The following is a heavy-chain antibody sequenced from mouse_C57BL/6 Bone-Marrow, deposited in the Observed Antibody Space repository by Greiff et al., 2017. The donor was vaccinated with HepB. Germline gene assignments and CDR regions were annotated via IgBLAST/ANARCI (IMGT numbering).Heavy chain of an antibody. J-gene: IGHJ4*01. Sequence: EVQLQESGPELVKPGASVKISCKASGYSFTSYYMNWVKQSPEKSLEWIGELHPSTGGTTYHQKFKAKATYTVDKSSSTAYMQLKSLTSEDSAVYYCARGDYYGSSYFLYAMDYWGQGTSVTVSS. D-gene: IGHD1-1*01. V-gene: IGHV1-42*01. CDR3: ARGDYYGSSYFLYAMDY. CDR1: GYSFTSYY. CDR2: LHPSTGGT.